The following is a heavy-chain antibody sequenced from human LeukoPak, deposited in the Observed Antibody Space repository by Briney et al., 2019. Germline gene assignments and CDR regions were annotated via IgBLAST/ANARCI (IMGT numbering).Heavy chain of an antibody. V-gene: IGHV3-74*01. Sequence: PGGSLRLSCAASGFTFSSHWMHGVRQPPRKGLVGVSRIDRDGKSTTYTDTAKRRFTISRDNAKNTLYLQMHSLRAEDTAVYYCARGETGSYGGSYQTVGYWGPGTLVTVSS. CDR1: GFTFSSHW. D-gene: IGHD1-26*01. CDR2: IDRDGKST. J-gene: IGHJ4*02. CDR3: ARGETGSYGGSYQTVGY.